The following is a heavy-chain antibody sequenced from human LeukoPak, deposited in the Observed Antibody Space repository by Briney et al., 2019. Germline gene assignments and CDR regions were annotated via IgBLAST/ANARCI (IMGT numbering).Heavy chain of an antibody. CDR1: GFTFSSYA. CDR2: ISYDGSNK. J-gene: IGHJ3*02. Sequence: GRSLRLSCAASGFTFSSYAMHWVRQAPGKGLEWVAVISYDGSNKYYADSVKGRFTIPRDNSKNTLYLQMNSLRAEDTAVYYCARGLRRFAPAPPFDIWGQGTMVTVSS. D-gene: IGHD3-16*01. V-gene: IGHV3-30-3*01. CDR3: ARGLRRFAPAPPFDI.